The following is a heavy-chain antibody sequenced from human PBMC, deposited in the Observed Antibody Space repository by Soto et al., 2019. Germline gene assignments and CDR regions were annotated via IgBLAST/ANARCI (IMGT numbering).Heavy chain of an antibody. Sequence: ASVKVSCKASGYTFSTYYIHWVRQAPGQRPEWMGWMHAGNGNTEYSEKFGGRVTLTRETSATTAYMELSSLRSEDTAVYYCARDVYDFWSGYLYGPSYYYYGMDVWGQGTTVTVSS. CDR1: GYTFSTYY. CDR2: MHAGNGNT. D-gene: IGHD3-3*01. J-gene: IGHJ6*02. CDR3: ARDVYDFWSGYLYGPSYYYYGMDV. V-gene: IGHV1-3*01.